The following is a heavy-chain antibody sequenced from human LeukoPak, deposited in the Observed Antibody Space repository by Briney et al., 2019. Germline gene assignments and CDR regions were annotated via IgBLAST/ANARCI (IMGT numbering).Heavy chain of an antibody. D-gene: IGHD4-11*01. CDR1: GFTFSDYY. J-gene: IGHJ4*02. V-gene: IGHV3-11*01. CDR2: ISSSGSTI. Sequence: GGSLRLSCAAAGFTFSDYYMSWIRQAPGKGLEWVSYISSSGSTIYYADSVKGRFTISRDNAKNSLYLQMNSLRAEDTAVYYCAREPYDYSNYGVDYWGQGTLVTVSS. CDR3: AREPYDYSNYGVDY.